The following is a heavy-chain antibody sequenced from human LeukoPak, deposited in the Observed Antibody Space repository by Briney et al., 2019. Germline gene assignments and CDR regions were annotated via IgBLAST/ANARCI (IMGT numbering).Heavy chain of an antibody. CDR2: INPSGSDK. V-gene: IGHV3-7*01. Sequence: PGGSLRLSCAGSGFTLSNSWMGWVRQAPGKGLEWVANINPSGSDKYYVDSAEGRFTISRDNAKNSLSLQMHSLRDEDTAVYYCVRDQGYCTSASCRGDAFDVWGQGSMVSVSS. CDR3: VRDQGYCTSASCRGDAFDV. D-gene: IGHD2-2*01. CDR1: GFTLSNSW. J-gene: IGHJ3*01.